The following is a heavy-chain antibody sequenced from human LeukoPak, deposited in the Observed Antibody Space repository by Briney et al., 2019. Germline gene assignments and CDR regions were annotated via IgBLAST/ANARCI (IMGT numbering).Heavy chain of an antibody. J-gene: IGHJ4*02. CDR3: ARFPSSGYPFDY. CDR2: IYSGGST. V-gene: IGHV3-53*01. CDR1: GFTVSSNY. D-gene: IGHD5-12*01. Sequence: RGSLRLSCAASGFTVSSNYMSWVRQAPGKGLEWVSVIYSGGSTYYADSVKGRFTISRDNSKNTLYLQMNSLRAEDTAVYYCARFPSSGYPFDYWGQGTLVTVSS.